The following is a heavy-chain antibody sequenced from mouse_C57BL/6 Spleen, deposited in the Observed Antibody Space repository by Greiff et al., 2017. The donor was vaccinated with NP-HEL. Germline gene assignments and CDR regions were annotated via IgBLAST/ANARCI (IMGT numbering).Heavy chain of an antibody. CDR1: GYTFTSYW. Sequence: QVQLQQPGAELVKPGASVKLSCKASGYTFTSYWMHWVKQRPGQGLEWIGMIHPNSGSTNYNEKFKSKATLTVDKSSSTAYMQLSSLTSEDSAVYYCARAPYYYGSSYAVDYWGQGTSVTVSS. V-gene: IGHV1-64*01. CDR2: IHPNSGST. J-gene: IGHJ4*01. CDR3: ARAPYYYGSSYAVDY. D-gene: IGHD1-1*01.